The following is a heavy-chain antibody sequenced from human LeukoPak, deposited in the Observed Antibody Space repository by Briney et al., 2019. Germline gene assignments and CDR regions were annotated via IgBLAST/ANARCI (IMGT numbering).Heavy chain of an antibody. Sequence: SGRSLRLSCAASGFTFSSYGMHWVRQAPGKGLEWVAVIWYDGSNKYYADSVKGRFTISRGNSKNTLYLQMNSLRAEDTAVYYCARDQVDGSGNYGMDVWGKGTTVTVSS. CDR1: GFTFSSYG. J-gene: IGHJ6*04. V-gene: IGHV3-33*01. CDR2: IWYDGSNK. D-gene: IGHD3-10*01. CDR3: ARDQVDGSGNYGMDV.